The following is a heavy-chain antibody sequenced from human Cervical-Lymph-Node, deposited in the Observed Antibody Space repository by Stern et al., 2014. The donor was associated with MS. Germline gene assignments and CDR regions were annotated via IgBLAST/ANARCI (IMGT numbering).Heavy chain of an antibody. Sequence: QVQLMQSGGGVVQPGRSLRIFCVASEFAFSSHAMHWVCQAPGKGLEWVAVISYHGRDKYYADSVKGRFTISRDNSENTVFLQMNSLRPEDTAVYYCARDLDSELLGYRLDYWGQGTLVTVSS. CDR2: ISYHGRDK. D-gene: IGHD3-10*01. V-gene: IGHV3-30*04. CDR3: ARDLDSELLGYRLDY. CDR1: EFAFSSHA. J-gene: IGHJ4*02.